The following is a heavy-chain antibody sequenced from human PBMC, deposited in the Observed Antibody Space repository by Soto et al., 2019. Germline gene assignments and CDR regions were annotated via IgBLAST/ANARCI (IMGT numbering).Heavy chain of an antibody. J-gene: IGHJ4*02. CDR1: GFSLTTSGVG. CDR2: IYWDDDK. Sequence: QITLNESGPTQVKPRQTLTLTCTFSGFSLTTSGVGVGWIRQSPGKAPEWLALIYWDDDKRYSPSLKSRLTIAKYTSKNQVVLTMADLELAVTVTYYCSHRVLRSVFGLVTTTAIYFDLWGQGTPVAVSS. D-gene: IGHD3-3*01. V-gene: IGHV2-5*02. CDR3: SHRVLRSVFGLVTTTAIYFDL.